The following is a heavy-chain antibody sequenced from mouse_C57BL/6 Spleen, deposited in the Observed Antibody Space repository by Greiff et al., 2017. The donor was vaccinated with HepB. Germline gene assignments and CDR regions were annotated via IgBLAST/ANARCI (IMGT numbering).Heavy chain of an antibody. J-gene: IGHJ2*01. D-gene: IGHD3-2*02. Sequence: VQLQQPGAELVSPGTSVKLSCKASGYTFTSYWMHWVKQRPGQGLEWIGVIDPSDSYTNYNQKFKGKATLTVDTSSSTAYMQLSSLTSEDSAVYYCAREELRLLDYWGQGTTLTVSS. V-gene: IGHV1-59*01. CDR1: GYTFTSYW. CDR2: IDPSDSYT. CDR3: AREELRLLDY.